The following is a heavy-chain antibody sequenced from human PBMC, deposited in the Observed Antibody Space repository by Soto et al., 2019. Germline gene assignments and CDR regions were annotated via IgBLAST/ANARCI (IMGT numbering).Heavy chain of an antibody. Sequence: QVQLVQSGAEVRKPGASVKVSCKASGYSFRNYGISWVRQAPGQGLEWMGWISTYSYNTHYAQNVQGRVTMTTDTSTTTAYMELRSLTSDDTAVYYCARESSITMVRGAPLVEYYYGMDVWGQGTTVTVSS. CDR3: ARESSITMVRGAPLVEYYYGMDV. CDR2: ISTYSYNT. V-gene: IGHV1-18*01. CDR1: GYSFRNYG. J-gene: IGHJ6*02. D-gene: IGHD3-10*01.